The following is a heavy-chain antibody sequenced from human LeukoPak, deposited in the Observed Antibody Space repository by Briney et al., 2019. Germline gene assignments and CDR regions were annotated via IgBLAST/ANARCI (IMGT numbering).Heavy chain of an antibody. CDR2: IYYSGST. CDR1: GGSISSDY. CDR3: ARLASLSTIAHRGRTWVDP. Sequence: SETLSLTCTVAGGSISSDYWSWIRQPPGKGLEWIGYIYYSGSTNYNPSLESRVTISVDTSKNQFSLKLSSVTAADTAVYYCARLASLSTIAHRGRTWVDPWGQGTLVTVSS. V-gene: IGHV4-59*01. D-gene: IGHD4/OR15-4a*01. J-gene: IGHJ5*02.